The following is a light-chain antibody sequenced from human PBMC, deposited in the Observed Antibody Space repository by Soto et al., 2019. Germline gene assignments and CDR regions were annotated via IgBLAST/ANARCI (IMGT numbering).Light chain of an antibody. CDR2: KAT. CDR3: HSYARGSFV. J-gene: IGLJ3*02. Sequence: QSVLTQSASVSGSPGQAITISCSGTSSEVGSYSVVSWYQQQPGKAPKLLIYKATQRPSGVSNRFSGSESGNTATLTISWLQAEDEADYSCHSYARGSFVFGGGTKVTVL. V-gene: IGLV2-23*01. CDR1: SSEVGSYSV.